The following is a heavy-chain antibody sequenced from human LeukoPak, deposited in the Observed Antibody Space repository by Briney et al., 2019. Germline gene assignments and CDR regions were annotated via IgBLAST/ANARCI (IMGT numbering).Heavy chain of an antibody. Sequence: PGGSLRLSCAASGFTVSSNYMSWVRQAPGKGLEWVSVIYSGGSTYYADSVKGRFTISRDNSKNTLYLQMNSLRAEDTAVYYCARQQLQPADDYGDYKGYYGMDVWGQGTTVTVSS. D-gene: IGHD4-17*01. CDR2: IYSGGST. V-gene: IGHV3-66*04. CDR1: GFTVSSNY. J-gene: IGHJ6*02. CDR3: ARQQLQPADDYGDYKGYYGMDV.